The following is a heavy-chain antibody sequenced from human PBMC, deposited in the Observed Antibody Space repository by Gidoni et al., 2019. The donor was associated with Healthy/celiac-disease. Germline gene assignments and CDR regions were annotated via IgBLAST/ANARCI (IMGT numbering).Heavy chain of an antibody. Sequence: QVQLQESGPGLVKPSQTLSLTCTVSGGSISSGGYYWSWIRQHPGKGLEWIGYIYYSGSTYYNPSLKSRVTISVDTSKNQFSLKLSSVTAADTAVYYCARETVGYSSSWYINWFDPWGQGTLVTVSS. J-gene: IGHJ5*02. V-gene: IGHV4-31*03. CDR2: IYYSGST. CDR1: GGSISSGGYY. CDR3: ARETVGYSSSWYINWFDP. D-gene: IGHD6-13*01.